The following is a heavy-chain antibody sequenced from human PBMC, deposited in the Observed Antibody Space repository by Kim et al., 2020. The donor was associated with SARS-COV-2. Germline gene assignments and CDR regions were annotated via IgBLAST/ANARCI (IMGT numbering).Heavy chain of an antibody. CDR2: IWYDGSNK. Sequence: GGSLRLSCAASGFTFSSYGMHWVRQAPGKGLEWVAVIWYDGSNKYYADSVKGRFTISRDNSKNTLYLQMNSLRAEDTAVYYCARDKSTTRAFDIWGQGTMVTVSS. D-gene: IGHD1-26*01. J-gene: IGHJ3*02. V-gene: IGHV3-33*01. CDR1: GFTFSSYG. CDR3: ARDKSTTRAFDI.